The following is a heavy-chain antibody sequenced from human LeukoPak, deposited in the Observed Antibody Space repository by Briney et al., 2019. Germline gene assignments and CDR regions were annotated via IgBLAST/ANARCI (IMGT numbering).Heavy chain of an antibody. D-gene: IGHD3-22*01. Sequence: GGSLRLSCAASGFIFSSYWMSWVRQAPGKGLEWVANKKQDGSEKYYVDSVKGRFTISRDNAKNSLYLQMDSLRVEDTAVYYCARGRKIVVVMGGFFDYWGQGTLVTVSS. V-gene: IGHV3-7*03. CDR2: KKQDGSEK. CDR3: ARGRKIVVVMGGFFDY. J-gene: IGHJ4*02. CDR1: GFIFSSYW.